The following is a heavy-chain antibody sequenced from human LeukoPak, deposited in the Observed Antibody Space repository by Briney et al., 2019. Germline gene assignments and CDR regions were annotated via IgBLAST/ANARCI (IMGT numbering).Heavy chain of an antibody. D-gene: IGHD6-19*01. CDR2: ISYDGSNK. CDR3: AKDGYSSGWYYFDY. CDR1: GFTFSGYG. J-gene: IGHJ4*02. Sequence: QTGGSRRLSFAASGFTFSGYGMPGVGQAPGKGREGGEVISYDGSNKYYADSVKGRFTISRDNSKNTLYLQMNSLRAEDTAVYYCAKDGYSSGWYYFDYWGQGTLVTVSS. V-gene: IGHV3-30*18.